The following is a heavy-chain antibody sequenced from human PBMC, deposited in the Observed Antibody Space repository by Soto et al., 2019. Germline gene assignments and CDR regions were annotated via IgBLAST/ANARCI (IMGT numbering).Heavy chain of an antibody. D-gene: IGHD6-13*01. Sequence: PGGSLRLSCAASGFTFRNYGMHWVRQAPGKGLEWVAVISHDGSDKYYADSMKGRFIISRDNSENTLFLNMNSLKPEDTAVYYCAKENQHLVHDYWGQRTLVTVS. CDR2: ISHDGSDK. J-gene: IGHJ4*02. CDR3: AKENQHLVHDY. CDR1: GFTFRNYG. V-gene: IGHV3-30*18.